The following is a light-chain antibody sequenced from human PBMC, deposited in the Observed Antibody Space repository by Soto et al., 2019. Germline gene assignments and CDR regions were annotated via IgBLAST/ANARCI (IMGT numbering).Light chain of an antibody. CDR3: AAWDDSLSGVV. CDR1: NSNIGNNF. CDR2: SHN. Sequence: QSVLTQPPSTSGTPGQRVTISCSGSNSNIGNNFVFWYQHLPGTAPKLLIYSHNQRPSGVPDRFSGSTSGTSASLAIRGLRSEDEADYYCAAWDDSLSGVVFGGGTKLTVL. J-gene: IGLJ2*01. V-gene: IGLV1-47*02.